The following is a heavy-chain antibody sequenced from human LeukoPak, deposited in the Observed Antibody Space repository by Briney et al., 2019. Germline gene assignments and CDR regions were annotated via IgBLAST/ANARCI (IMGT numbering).Heavy chain of an antibody. Sequence: GGSLTLSCAGSGFTFSSSAMSWVRQAPGKGLEWVSSISGSGGGTYYADSVKGRFTISRDNSKNTLYLQMNSLRAEDTAIYYCAKVLYGSGSYYNWYFDYWGQGTLVTVSS. CDR1: GFTFSSSA. D-gene: IGHD3-10*01. CDR2: ISGSGGGT. CDR3: AKVLYGSGSYYNWYFDY. V-gene: IGHV3-23*01. J-gene: IGHJ4*02.